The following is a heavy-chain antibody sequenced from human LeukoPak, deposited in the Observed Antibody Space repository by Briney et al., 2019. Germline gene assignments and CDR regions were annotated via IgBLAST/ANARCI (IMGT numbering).Heavy chain of an antibody. Sequence: GGSLRLSCTASGFTFGDYAMSWVRQAPGKELEWVGFIRSKAYGGTTEYAASVKGRFTISRDDSKSIAYLQMNSLKTEDTAVYYCTREGGSGWYGDAFDIWGQGTMVTVSS. J-gene: IGHJ3*02. CDR1: GFTFGDYA. D-gene: IGHD6-19*01. V-gene: IGHV3-49*04. CDR3: TREGGSGWYGDAFDI. CDR2: IRSKAYGGTT.